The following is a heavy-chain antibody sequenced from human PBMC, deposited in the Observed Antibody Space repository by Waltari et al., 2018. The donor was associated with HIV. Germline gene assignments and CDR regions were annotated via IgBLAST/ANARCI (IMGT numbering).Heavy chain of an antibody. CDR3: ASSLPLGAARRRGRDY. D-gene: IGHD6-6*01. CDR1: GGSFSGYS. V-gene: IGHV4-34*01. J-gene: IGHJ4*02. CDR2: INQDGST. Sequence: QVQLQQWGAGLLKPSETLSLTCAVYGGSFSGYSWSWIRQPPGKGLAWIGEINQDGSTNYNPSLKSRVTISVDTSKNQFSLKLSSVTAADTAVYYCASSLPLGAARRRGRDYWGQGTQVTVSS.